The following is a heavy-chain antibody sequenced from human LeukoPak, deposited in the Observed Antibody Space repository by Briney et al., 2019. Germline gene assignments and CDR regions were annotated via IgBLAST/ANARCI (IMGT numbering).Heavy chain of an antibody. V-gene: IGHV1-18*01. Sequence: ASVKVSCKASGYTFTSYCISWVRQAPGQGLEWMGWISAYNGNTNYAQKLQGRVTMTTDTSKSTAYMELRSLRSDDTAVYYCARVTGSSSRGAFDIWGQGAMVTVSS. CDR2: ISAYNGNT. CDR3: ARVTGSSSRGAFDI. D-gene: IGHD6-6*01. J-gene: IGHJ3*02. CDR1: GYTFTSYC.